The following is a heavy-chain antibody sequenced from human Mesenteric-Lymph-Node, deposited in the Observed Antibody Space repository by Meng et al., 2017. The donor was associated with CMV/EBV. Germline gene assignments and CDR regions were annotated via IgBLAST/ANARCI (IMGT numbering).Heavy chain of an antibody. V-gene: IGHV4-39*07. Sequence: SETLSLTCTVSGSSISSSSYYWGWIRQPPGKGLEWIGSIYYSGSTYYNPSLKSRVTISVDTSKNQFSLKLSSVTAADTAVYYCARQRYCITTSCYSWFDPWGQGTLVTVSS. D-gene: IGHD2-2*02. J-gene: IGHJ5*02. CDR2: IYYSGST. CDR1: GSSISSSSYY. CDR3: ARQRYCITTSCYSWFDP.